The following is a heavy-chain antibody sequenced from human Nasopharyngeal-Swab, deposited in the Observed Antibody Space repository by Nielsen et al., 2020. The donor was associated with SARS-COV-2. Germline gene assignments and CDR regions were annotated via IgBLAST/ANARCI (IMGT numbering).Heavy chain of an antibody. CDR2: ISRSSSDI. CDR1: GFIFSSYT. CDR3: ARDGYCGGDCYGTFDI. J-gene: IGHJ3*02. Sequence: GGSLRLSCDASGFIFSSYTMNWVRRAPGKGLEWVSSISRSSSDIYYRDSLKGRFTVSRDNTKKSLYLQMDSLRAEDTAVYYCARDGYCGGDCYGTFDIWGQGTMVTASS. D-gene: IGHD2-21*02. V-gene: IGHV3-21*01.